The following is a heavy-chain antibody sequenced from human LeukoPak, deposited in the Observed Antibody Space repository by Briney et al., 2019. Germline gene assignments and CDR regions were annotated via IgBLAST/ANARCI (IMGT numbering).Heavy chain of an antibody. CDR2: IYYSGSA. CDR3: ARAVAGPILGYYFDY. D-gene: IGHD6-19*01. CDR1: GGSISNYY. J-gene: IGHJ4*02. V-gene: IGHV4-59*12. Sequence: PSETLSLTCTVSGGSISNYYWSWARQPPGKGLEWIGYIYYSGSANYNPSLRSRVTMSVDTSKNQFSLKLSSVTAADTAVYYCARAVAGPILGYYFDYWGQGTLVTVSS.